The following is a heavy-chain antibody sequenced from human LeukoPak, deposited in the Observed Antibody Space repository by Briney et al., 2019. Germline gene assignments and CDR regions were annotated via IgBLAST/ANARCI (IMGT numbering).Heavy chain of an antibody. CDR1: GGSFSGYY. J-gene: IGHJ5*02. V-gene: IGHV4-34*01. CDR2: INHSGST. D-gene: IGHD3-10*01. CDR3: ASGGSVYYGSRLHGGWFDP. Sequence: KTSETLSLTCAVYGGSFSGYYWSWIRQPPGKGLEWIGEINHSGSTNYNPSLKSRVTISVDTSKNQFSLKLSSVTAADTAVYYCASGGSVYYGSRLHGGWFDPWGQGTLVTVSS.